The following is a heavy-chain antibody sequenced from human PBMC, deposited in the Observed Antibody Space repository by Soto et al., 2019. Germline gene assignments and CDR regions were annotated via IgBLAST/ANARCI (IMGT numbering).Heavy chain of an antibody. Sequence: FRPTLFYPPQALTLAFPFWGFSSSTSRVGVGWLRQPPGKDLECLALIYWNDDKRYSQSLKSRLTITKDTAKSQVVITMPNMDPVDAATYYCAHRRGIVVELYHFDYWGQGTLVTVSS. V-gene: IGHV2-5*01. J-gene: IGHJ4*02. CDR2: IYWNDDK. CDR1: GFSSSTSRVG. CDR3: AHRRGIVVELYHFDY. D-gene: IGHD2-15*01.